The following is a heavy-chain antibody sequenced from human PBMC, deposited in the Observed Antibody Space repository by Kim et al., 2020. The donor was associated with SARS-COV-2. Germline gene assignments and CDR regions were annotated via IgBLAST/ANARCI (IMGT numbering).Heavy chain of an antibody. Sequence: SVKVSCKASGGTFSSYAISWVRQAPGQGLEWMGGIIPIFGTANYAQKFQGRVTITADESTSTAYMELSSLRSEDTAVYYCASSLYKRLSPYYYYGMDVWGQGTLVTVSS. CDR2: IIPIFGTA. CDR1: GGTFSSYA. V-gene: IGHV1-69*13. J-gene: IGHJ6*02. D-gene: IGHD2-2*01. CDR3: ASSLYKRLSPYYYYGMDV.